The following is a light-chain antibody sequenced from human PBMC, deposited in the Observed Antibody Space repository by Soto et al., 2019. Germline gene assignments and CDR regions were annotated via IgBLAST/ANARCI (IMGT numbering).Light chain of an antibody. CDR1: QGISSY. CDR3: QQYNSYPHT. Sequence: AIRMTQSPSSFSSSTGDRVTLTCRASQGISSYLAWYQQKPGKAPKLLIYAASTLPSGAPSRFSGSGSGTDFTLTISRLQAEDFATYYCQQYNSYPHTFGQGTKLEIK. J-gene: IGKJ2*01. CDR2: AAS. V-gene: IGKV1-8*01.